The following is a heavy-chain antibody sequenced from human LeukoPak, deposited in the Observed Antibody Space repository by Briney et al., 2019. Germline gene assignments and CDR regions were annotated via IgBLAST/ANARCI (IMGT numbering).Heavy chain of an antibody. V-gene: IGHV3-30*18. Sequence: PGGSLRLSCAASGFTFNNFGMHWVRQAPPQGLEWVAVISYDGSNKYYADSVKGRFTISRDNSKNTLYLQMNSLRAEDTAVYYCAKGGRAAVAGFDYWGQGTLVTVSS. CDR1: GFTFNNFG. CDR3: AKGGRAAVAGFDY. D-gene: IGHD6-19*01. CDR2: ISYDGSNK. J-gene: IGHJ4*02.